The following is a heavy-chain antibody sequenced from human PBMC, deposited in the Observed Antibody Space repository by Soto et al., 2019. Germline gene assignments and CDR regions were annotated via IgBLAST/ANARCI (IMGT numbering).Heavy chain of an antibody. J-gene: IGHJ4*02. CDR3: ARVPCSSGYLCGYYFDY. Sequence: PSATLSLTCAVYGGSFSGYYWSWIRQPPGKGLEWIGEINHSGSTNYNPSLKSRVTISVDTSKNQFSLKLSSVTAADTAVYYCARVPCSSGYLCGYYFDYWGQGPLVTVSS. CDR2: INHSGST. V-gene: IGHV4-34*01. CDR1: GGSFSGYY. D-gene: IGHD3-22*01.